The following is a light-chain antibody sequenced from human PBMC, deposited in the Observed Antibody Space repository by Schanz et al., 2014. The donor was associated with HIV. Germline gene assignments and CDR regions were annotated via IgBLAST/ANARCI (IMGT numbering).Light chain of an antibody. CDR1: SNDVGGYNF. CDR3: SSYTSSSTPLV. J-gene: IGLJ3*02. CDR2: DVS. V-gene: IGLV2-14*03. Sequence: QSALTQPASVSGSPGQSITISCTGTSNDVGGYNFVSWYQQHPGKAPKLIIYDVSNRPSGVSNRFSGSKSGITASLTISGLQADDEADYYCSSYTSSSTPLVFGGGTKLTVL.